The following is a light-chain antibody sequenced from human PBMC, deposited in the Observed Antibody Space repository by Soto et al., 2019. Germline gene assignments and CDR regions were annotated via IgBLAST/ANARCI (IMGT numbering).Light chain of an antibody. V-gene: IGKV3-15*01. Sequence: EIVMTQSPATLSVSPGERATLSCRASQSVSSNLAWYQQKPGQAPRLLTYGASTRATGIPARFSGSGSGTEFTLTISSLQSEDFAVYYCRQYNNWPRTFGQGTKV. CDR1: QSVSSN. CDR2: GAS. J-gene: IGKJ1*01. CDR3: RQYNNWPRT.